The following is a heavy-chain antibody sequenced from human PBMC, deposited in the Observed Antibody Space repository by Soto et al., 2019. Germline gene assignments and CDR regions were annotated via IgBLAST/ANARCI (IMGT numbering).Heavy chain of an antibody. D-gene: IGHD3-16*01. Sequence: GGSLRLSCAASGFSFRDHYMTWIRQAPGKGLELLSYISPGGDITNYVDSVKGRFTISRDNAKNSLFLHMNSLRAEDTAVYYCTRDPRITDFWGPGTLVTVSS. CDR1: GFSFRDHY. J-gene: IGHJ4*02. CDR2: ISPGGDIT. CDR3: TRDPRITDF. V-gene: IGHV3-11*01.